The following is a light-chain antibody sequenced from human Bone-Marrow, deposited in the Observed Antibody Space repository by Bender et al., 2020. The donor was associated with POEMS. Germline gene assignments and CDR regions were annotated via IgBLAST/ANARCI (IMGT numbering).Light chain of an antibody. CDR3: CSYASSSSWV. CDR1: SSDVGSYNL. CDR2: EGN. J-gene: IGLJ3*02. V-gene: IGLV2-23*01. Sequence: QSALTQPASVSGSPGQSIAISCTGSSSDVGSYNLVSWYQQHPGKAPKLLIYEGNKRPSGVSDRFSGSKSGYTASLTISGLQPEDEADYYCCSYASSSSWVFGGGTKLSVL.